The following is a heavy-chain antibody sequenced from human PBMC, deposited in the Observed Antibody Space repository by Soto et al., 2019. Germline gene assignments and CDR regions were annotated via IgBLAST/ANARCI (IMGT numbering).Heavy chain of an antibody. Sequence: EVQLVESGGGLVQPGESLRLSCAASGFTVSRNYMIWVRQPPGQGLEWVSLIYSGGGTSYADSVKGRFTISRDNSKNTLYLQMNSLRADATAVYYCAGGNTVLERDWGQGTLVTVSS. CDR2: IYSGGGT. V-gene: IGHV3-66*01. J-gene: IGHJ4*02. CDR3: AGGNTVLERD. D-gene: IGHD1-1*01. CDR1: GFTVSRNY.